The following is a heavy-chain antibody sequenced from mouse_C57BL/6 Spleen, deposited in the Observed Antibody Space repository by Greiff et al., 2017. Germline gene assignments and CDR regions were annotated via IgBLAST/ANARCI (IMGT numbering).Heavy chain of an antibody. CDR2: ISYDGSN. V-gene: IGHV3-6*01. CDR1: GYSITSGYY. Sequence: VQLQQSGPGLVKPSQSLSLTCSVTGYSITSGYYWNWIRQFPGNKLEWMGYISYDGSNNYNPSLKNRISITRDTSKNQFFLKLNSVTTEDTATYYCARDDYDGWYFDVWGTGTTVTVSS. D-gene: IGHD2-4*01. CDR3: ARDDYDGWYFDV. J-gene: IGHJ1*03.